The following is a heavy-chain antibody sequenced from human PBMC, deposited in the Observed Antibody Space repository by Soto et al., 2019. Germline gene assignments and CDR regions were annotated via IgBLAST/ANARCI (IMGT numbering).Heavy chain of an antibody. Sequence: QVHLVQSGGEVKKPGASVKVSCKASGYTLKNYGIGWVRQAPGLGPEWVGWIKVDNGDTKYAEKLQGRVTLTTDTSTSTAYMELTNMRSDDTAFYYCARSRYYFDYWGQGTLVTLSS. CDR1: GYTLKNYG. J-gene: IGHJ4*02. CDR3: ARSRYYFDY. V-gene: IGHV1-18*01. CDR2: IKVDNGDT.